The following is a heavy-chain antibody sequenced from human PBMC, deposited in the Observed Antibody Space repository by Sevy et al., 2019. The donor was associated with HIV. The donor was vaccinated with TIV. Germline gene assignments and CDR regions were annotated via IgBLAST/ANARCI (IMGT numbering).Heavy chain of an antibody. CDR1: GFAFTNYYA. CDR2: ISYDGSDK. CDR3: TRPRANYVDHYFFFAMDV. Sequence: GGSLRLSCAASGFAFTNYYAMHWVRQAPGKGLERVALISYDGSDKYYADSVKGRFTISRDNLKNTLYLQMNSQTTEDTAVYYCTRPRANYVDHYFFFAMDVWGQGTTVTVSS. J-gene: IGHJ6*02. V-gene: IGHV3-30-3*01. D-gene: IGHD4-17*01.